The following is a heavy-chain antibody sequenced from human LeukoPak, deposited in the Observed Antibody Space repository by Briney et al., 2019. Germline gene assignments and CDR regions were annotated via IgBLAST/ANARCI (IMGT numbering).Heavy chain of an antibody. D-gene: IGHD3-10*01. V-gene: IGHV3-66*01. Sequence: PGGSLRLSCAASGFTVSSNYMSWVRQAPGKGLEWVSVIYSGGRTYYADSVKGRFTISRDNSKNTLYLQMNSLRAEDTAVYYCARGRSGSYGFDIWGQRTMVTVSS. J-gene: IGHJ3*02. CDR1: GFTVSSNY. CDR2: IYSGGRT. CDR3: ARGRSGSYGFDI.